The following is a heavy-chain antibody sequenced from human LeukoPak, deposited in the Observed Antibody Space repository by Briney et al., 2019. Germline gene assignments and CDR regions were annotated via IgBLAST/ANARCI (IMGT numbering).Heavy chain of an antibody. Sequence: SETLSLTCTVSGGSTSSYYWSWIRQPPGKGLEWIGYIYYSGSTNYNPSLKSRVTISVDTSKNQFSLKLSSVTAADTAVYYCARDLGYDFWSGYPYGMDVWGQGTTVTVSS. CDR1: GGSTSSYY. V-gene: IGHV4-59*01. CDR2: IYYSGST. J-gene: IGHJ6*02. CDR3: ARDLGYDFWSGYPYGMDV. D-gene: IGHD3-3*01.